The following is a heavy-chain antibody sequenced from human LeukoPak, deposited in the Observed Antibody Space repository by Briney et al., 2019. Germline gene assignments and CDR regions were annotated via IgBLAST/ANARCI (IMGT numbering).Heavy chain of an antibody. V-gene: IGHV3-23*01. J-gene: IGHJ4*02. CDR2: ISGSGGST. CDR3: AKDQSRGITILGVVIETGGFDY. Sequence: PGGSLRLSCAASGFTFSSYAMSWVRQAPGKGLEWVSAISGSGGSTYYADSVKGRFTISRDNSKNTLYLQMNSLRAEDTAVYYCAKDQSRGITILGVVIETGGFDYWGQGTLVTVSS. D-gene: IGHD3-3*01. CDR1: GFTFSSYA.